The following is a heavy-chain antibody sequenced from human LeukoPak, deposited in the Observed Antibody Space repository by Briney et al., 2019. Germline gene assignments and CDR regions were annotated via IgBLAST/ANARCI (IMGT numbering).Heavy chain of an antibody. CDR2: IHYDGSNN. V-gene: IGHV3-30*02. D-gene: IGHD4-23*01. Sequence: GGSLRLSCAASGFTFSSYAMHWVRQAPGKGLEWVAFIHYDGSNNYYADSVKGRFTISRDNSKNTLYLQMNTLRADDTAVYYCARVEVDYSGNILKYFFDYWGQGTLVTVSS. CDR1: GFTFSSYA. CDR3: ARVEVDYSGNILKYFFDY. J-gene: IGHJ4*02.